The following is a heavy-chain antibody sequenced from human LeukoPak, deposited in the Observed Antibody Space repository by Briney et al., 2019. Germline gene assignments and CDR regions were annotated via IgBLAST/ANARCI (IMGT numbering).Heavy chain of an antibody. J-gene: IGHJ4*02. V-gene: IGHV4-59*01. CDR3: ARYYADVNGYYYYYDY. Sequence: PSETLSLTCSFSGDSISTYYWSWIRQSPGKGLEWIGHIYSSGNTDYNSSLKSRVTISVDTSKSQFSLRLSSVTATDTAVYYCARYYADVNGYYYYYDYWGQGTLVTVSS. CDR1: GDSISTYY. CDR2: IYSSGNT. D-gene: IGHD3-22*01.